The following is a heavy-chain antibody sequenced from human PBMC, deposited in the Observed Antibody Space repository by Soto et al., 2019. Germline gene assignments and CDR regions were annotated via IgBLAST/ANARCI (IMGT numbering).Heavy chain of an antibody. J-gene: IGHJ4*02. CDR2: IYYSGST. V-gene: IGHV4-31*03. CDR1: GGSISSGGYY. D-gene: IGHD3-22*01. Sequence: SETLSLTCTVSGGSISSGGYYWSWIRQHPGKGLEWIGYIYYSGSTYYNPSLKSRVTISVDTSKNQFSLKLSSVTAADTAVYYCARGPRVGYYDSSGYYPYWGQGTQVTVSS. CDR3: ARGPRVGYYDSSGYYPY.